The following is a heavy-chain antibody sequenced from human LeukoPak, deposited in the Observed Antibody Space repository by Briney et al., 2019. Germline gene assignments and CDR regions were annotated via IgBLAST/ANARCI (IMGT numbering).Heavy chain of an antibody. V-gene: IGHV3-66*01. D-gene: IGHD4/OR15-4a*01. CDR1: GFTVSNNY. Sequence: PGGSLRLSCAASGFTVSNNYMNWVRQAPGKGLEWVSLIYSGGDTHYADSVKGRFTISRDSSKNTLYLQMNSLRAEDTAVDYCARDPPAVRTNTYAWGQGTLVTVSS. CDR3: ARDPPAVRTNTYA. CDR2: IYSGGDT. J-gene: IGHJ5*02.